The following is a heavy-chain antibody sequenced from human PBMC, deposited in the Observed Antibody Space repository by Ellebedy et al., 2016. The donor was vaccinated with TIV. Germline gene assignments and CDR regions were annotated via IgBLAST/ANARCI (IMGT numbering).Heavy chain of an antibody. CDR2: MFTSGCF. V-gene: IGHV4-4*07. CDR1: GRTVAPYL. Sequence: SETLSLTXAVSGRTVAPYLCRFISRPAGEGLEWIGRMFTSGCFNYNPSLMSRVTMSVVTSKNQISLRLNSVTAADTAVYYCARVHCSITTCDYYYMDVWGKGTTVTVSS. CDR3: ARVHCSITTCDYYYMDV. J-gene: IGHJ6*03. D-gene: IGHD1-1*01.